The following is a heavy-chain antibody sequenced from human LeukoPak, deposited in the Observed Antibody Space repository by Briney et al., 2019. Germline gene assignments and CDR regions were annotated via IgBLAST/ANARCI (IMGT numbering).Heavy chain of an antibody. CDR3: AKDPSGYSQYYFDY. D-gene: IGHD3-3*01. Sequence: GGSLRLSCVASGFTFDDYAMHWVRQAPGKGLEWVSGISWNSGSIGYADSVKGRFTISRDNAKNSLYLQMNSLRAEDTALYYCAKDPSGYSQYYFDYWGQGTLVTVSS. CDR1: GFTFDDYA. CDR2: ISWNSGSI. V-gene: IGHV3-9*01. J-gene: IGHJ4*02.